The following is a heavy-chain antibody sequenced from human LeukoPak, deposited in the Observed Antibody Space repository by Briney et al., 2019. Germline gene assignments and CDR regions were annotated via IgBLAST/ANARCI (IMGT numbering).Heavy chain of an antibody. Sequence: GGSLRLSCAASGFSFSTYWMSWVRQTPEKGLEFVANINQDASVRNYMYSLKGRCTISRDNAKKSVYLEINSLRADDTAVYYCARDPGSSSFDLWGQGALVTVSS. CDR2: INQDASVR. V-gene: IGHV3-7*01. J-gene: IGHJ4*02. CDR3: ARDPGSSSFDL. D-gene: IGHD6-13*01. CDR1: GFSFSTYW.